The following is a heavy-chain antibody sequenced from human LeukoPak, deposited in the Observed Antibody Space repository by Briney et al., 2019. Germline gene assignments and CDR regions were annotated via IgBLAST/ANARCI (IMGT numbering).Heavy chain of an antibody. J-gene: IGHJ4*02. CDR2: INTDGRIT. V-gene: IGHV3-64*02. Sequence: GGSLRLSCVASGFSFRNYAIHWVRQAPGKGLEYVSVINTDGRITYYADSVKGRFTISRDNSKNTVYLQMGSLRGEDMAVYYCTRDGGSFCDFDYWGQGALVTVSS. CDR3: TRDGGSFCDFDY. CDR1: GFSFRNYA. D-gene: IGHD1-26*01.